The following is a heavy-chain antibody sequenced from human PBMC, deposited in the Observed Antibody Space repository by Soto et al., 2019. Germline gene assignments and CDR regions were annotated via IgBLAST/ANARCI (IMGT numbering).Heavy chain of an antibody. Sequence: QVQLVQSGAEVKKPGSSVKVSCKASGGTFSNYALISWVRQAPGQGLEWMGGIIPIDATVNYAQKFQGRITLTADESTTPAYMDLGTLRSEDTAVYYCARDLLGFGYTYGDVWGQGNTVTVSS. D-gene: IGHD3-10*01. CDR1: GGTFSNYA. CDR2: IIPIDATV. V-gene: IGHV1-69*12. CDR3: ARDLLGFGYTYGDV. J-gene: IGHJ6*01.